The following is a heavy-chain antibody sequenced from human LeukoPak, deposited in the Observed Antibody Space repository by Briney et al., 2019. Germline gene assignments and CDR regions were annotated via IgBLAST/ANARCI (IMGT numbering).Heavy chain of an antibody. CDR1: GYSISSGYY. Sequence: PSETLSLTCTVSGYSISSGYYWGWIRQPPGKGLEWVGHMYYRGNTFYNPSLKSRVTISVDTSKNQFSLKLRSVTAADTAVYYCARLYGKYQTNFDYWGQGTLVTVSS. CDR3: ARLYGKYQTNFDY. D-gene: IGHD2-2*01. CDR2: MYYRGNT. J-gene: IGHJ4*02. V-gene: IGHV4-38-2*02.